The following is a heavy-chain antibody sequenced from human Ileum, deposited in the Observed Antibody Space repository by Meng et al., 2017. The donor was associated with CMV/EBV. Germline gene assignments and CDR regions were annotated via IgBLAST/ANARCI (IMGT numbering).Heavy chain of an antibody. CDR2: IHYSGST. J-gene: IGHJ4*02. CDR1: GASISSSDYY. V-gene: IGHV4-30-4*08. D-gene: IGHD3-22*01. Sequence: QVQLQESGPGLVKPSQTLSLTCPVSGASISSSDYYWSWIRQPPGKGLEWIGYIHYSGSTYYNPSLKSRVTISEDTSKNQFSLKLNSVTAADTAVYYCARASYHDSSYFDNWGQGTLVTVSS. CDR3: ARASYHDSSYFDN.